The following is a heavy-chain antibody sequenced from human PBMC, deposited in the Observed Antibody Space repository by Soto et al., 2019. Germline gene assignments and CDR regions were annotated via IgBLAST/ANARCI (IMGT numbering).Heavy chain of an antibody. CDR1: GYTFTSYA. J-gene: IGHJ2*01. V-gene: IGHV1-3*01. CDR3: ARDLGIAADAPWYGNFDL. Sequence: XSVKVSYNASGYTFTSYAMHWVRQAPGQRLEWMGWINAGNGNTKYSQKFQGRVTITRDTSASTAYMELSSLRSEDTAVYYCARDLGIAADAPWYGNFDLWGRGTLVTVSS. CDR2: INAGNGNT. D-gene: IGHD6-13*01.